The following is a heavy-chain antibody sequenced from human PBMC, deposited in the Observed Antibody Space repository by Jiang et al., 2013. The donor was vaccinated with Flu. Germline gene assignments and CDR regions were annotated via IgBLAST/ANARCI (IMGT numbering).Heavy chain of an antibody. Sequence: ESGGGVVQPGRSLRLSCAASGFTFSSYGMHWVRQAPGKGLEWVAVISYDGSNKYYADSVKGRFTISRDNSKNTLYLQMNSLRAEDTAVYYCAKDRYYYDSSGYYFAYWGQGTLVTVSS. D-gene: IGHD3-22*01. J-gene: IGHJ4*02. CDR2: ISYDGSNK. CDR3: AKDRYYYDSSGYYFAY. V-gene: IGHV3-30*18. CDR1: GFTFSSYG.